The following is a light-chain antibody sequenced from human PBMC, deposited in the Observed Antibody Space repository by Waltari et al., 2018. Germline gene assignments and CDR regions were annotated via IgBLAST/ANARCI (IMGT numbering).Light chain of an antibody. CDR1: SSDVGNYNL. CDR2: DDN. J-gene: IGLJ3*02. CDR3: CSYAGSYTWV. Sequence: QSALTQPASVSGSPGQSITIPYTGTSSDVGNYNLVSWNQQYPGKAPKVMIYDDNRRPSGVSDRFSGSKSGNTASLTISGVQAEDEADYYCCSYAGSYTWVFGGGTKLTVL. V-gene: IGLV2-23*01.